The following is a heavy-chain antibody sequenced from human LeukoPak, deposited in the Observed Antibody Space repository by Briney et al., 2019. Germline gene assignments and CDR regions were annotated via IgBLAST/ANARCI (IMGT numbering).Heavy chain of an antibody. J-gene: IGHJ4*02. V-gene: IGHV4-59*01. CDR1: GGSISRYY. Sequence: PSETLSLTCTVSGGSISRYYWSWIRQPPGKGLEWIGYIYYSGSTNYNPSLKSRVTISVDTSKNQFSLKLSSVTAADTAVYYCARGQYYCSGGSCYVDSIDYWGQGTLVTVSS. CDR2: IYYSGST. D-gene: IGHD2-15*01. CDR3: ARGQYYCSGGSCYVDSIDY.